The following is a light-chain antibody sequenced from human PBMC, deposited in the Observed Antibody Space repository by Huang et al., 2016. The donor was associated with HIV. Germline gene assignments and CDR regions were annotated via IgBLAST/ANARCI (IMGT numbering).Light chain of an antibody. V-gene: IGKV3D-15*01. Sequence: EIVMTQSPGTLALSPGERATLSCRPSHSVISNLACDQHNPGQAPRVLIYGASARATGVPARCSGSGSETEFTITSSSLQSDDFVVYYCQQYQDWPRTFGQGTKVEIK. CDR1: HSVISN. CDR2: GAS. CDR3: QQYQDWPRT. J-gene: IGKJ1*01.